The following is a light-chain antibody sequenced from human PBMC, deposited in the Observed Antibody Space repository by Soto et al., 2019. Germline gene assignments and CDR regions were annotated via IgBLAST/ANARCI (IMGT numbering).Light chain of an antibody. CDR1: HRLNTY. V-gene: IGKV1-8*01. Sequence: AIRMTQSPSSLSASIGDRVTFTCRASHRLNTYLAWYQQKPGKAPKLLIYGASTLQSGVPSRLSGSGSGTDFTLVISRLQPEDFATFYCQQYFSYPYTFGQGTKLEIK. CDR2: GAS. CDR3: QQYFSYPYT. J-gene: IGKJ2*01.